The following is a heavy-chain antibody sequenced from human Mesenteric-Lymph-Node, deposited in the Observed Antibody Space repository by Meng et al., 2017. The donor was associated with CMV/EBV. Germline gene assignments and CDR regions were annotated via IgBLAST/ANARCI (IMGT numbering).Heavy chain of an antibody. CDR1: GFIFGDYA. CDR2: INWSSGSI. CDR3: AKDDSYYGLDV. Sequence: SLKISCAASGFIFGDYAMHWVRQAPGKGLEWVSGINWSSGSIGYADSVKGRFTISRDNAKNSVFLQMHSLRTEDTALYFCAKDDSYYGLDVWGQGTTVTVSS. V-gene: IGHV3-9*01. J-gene: IGHJ6*02.